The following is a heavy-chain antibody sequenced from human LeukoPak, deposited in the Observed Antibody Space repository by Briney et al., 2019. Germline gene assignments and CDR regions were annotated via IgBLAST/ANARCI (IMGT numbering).Heavy chain of an antibody. V-gene: IGHV4-34*01. CDR2: INHSGST. CDR1: GGSFSGYY. Sequence: SETPSLTCAVYGGSFSGYYWSWIRQPPGKGLEWIGEINHSGSTNYNPSLKSRVTISVDTSKNQFSLKLSSVAAADTAVYYCAREGGGSYDYYYYMDVWGKGTTVTVSS. D-gene: IGHD1-26*01. CDR3: AREGGGSYDYYYYMDV. J-gene: IGHJ6*03.